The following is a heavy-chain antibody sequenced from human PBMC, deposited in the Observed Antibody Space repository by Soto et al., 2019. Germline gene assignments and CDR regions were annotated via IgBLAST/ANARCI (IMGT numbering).Heavy chain of an antibody. V-gene: IGHV1-18*01. CDR2: ISAYNGNT. J-gene: IGHJ5*02. Sequence: QVQLVQSGAEVKKPGASVKVSCKASGYTFTSYGISWVRQAPGQGLEWMGRISAYNGNTNYAQKLQGRVTMTTDTYSSTAYMELRSLRSDDTAVYYCARDQAGYSSGWYVPWGPGTLVTVSS. CDR1: GYTFTSYG. CDR3: ARDQAGYSSGWYVP. D-gene: IGHD6-19*01.